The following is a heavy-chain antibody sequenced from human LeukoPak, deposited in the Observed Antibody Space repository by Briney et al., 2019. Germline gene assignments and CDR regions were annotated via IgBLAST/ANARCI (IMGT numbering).Heavy chain of an antibody. CDR3: ARRVGFYGSGSLNYFDP. CDR1: CGSISSSGYY. J-gene: IGHJ5*01. V-gene: IGHV4-39*02. D-gene: IGHD3-10*01. Sequence: SETLSLTCSVSCGSISSSGYYWGWLRQPPGKGLEWIGSIFRTGSTYYSASLKSRVSVSVDTSKNHIALKLTSVTAADTAVYFCARRVGFYGSGSLNYFDPWGQGILVSVS. CDR2: IFRTGST.